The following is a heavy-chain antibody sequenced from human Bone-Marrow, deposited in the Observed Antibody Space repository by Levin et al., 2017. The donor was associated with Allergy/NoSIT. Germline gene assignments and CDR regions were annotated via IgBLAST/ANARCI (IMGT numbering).Heavy chain of an antibody. CDR1: GYTFSNYW. CDR2: IYPGDSDT. Sequence: GESLKISCKGSGYTFSNYWIGWVRQMPGKGLELMGIIYPGDSDTKYSPSFQGQVTMPADKSISTAYLQRSSLKASDTAIYFCSRSRSGNFGDWGQGTLVTVSS. CDR3: SRSRSGNFGD. D-gene: IGHD2-15*01. J-gene: IGHJ4*02. V-gene: IGHV5-51*01.